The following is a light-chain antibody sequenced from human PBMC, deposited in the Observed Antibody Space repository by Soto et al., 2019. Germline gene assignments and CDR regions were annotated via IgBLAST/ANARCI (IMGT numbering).Light chain of an antibody. V-gene: IGLV2-23*01. CDR3: CSYAGSSTV. CDR2: EGS. J-gene: IGLJ2*01. CDR1: SSDVGSYNL. Sequence: QSALTQPASVSGSPGQSITIACTGTSSDVGSYNLVSWYQQHPGKAPKLMIYEGSKRPSGVSNRFSGSKSGNTASLTISGLQAEDKADYYCCSYAGSSTVFGGGTKVTVL.